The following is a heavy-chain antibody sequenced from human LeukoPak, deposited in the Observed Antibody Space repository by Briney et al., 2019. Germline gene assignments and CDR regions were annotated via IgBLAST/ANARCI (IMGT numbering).Heavy chain of an antibody. Sequence: PGGSLRLSCAASEFTFSRDSMNWVRQAPGKGLEWVSSISSSSTYIYYADSVKGRFTISRDNAKNSLHLQMNSLRAEDTAVYYCARGGGYSGYDLDAFDIWGQGTMVTVSS. V-gene: IGHV3-21*01. J-gene: IGHJ3*02. CDR2: ISSSSTYI. CDR3: ARGGGYSGYDLDAFDI. D-gene: IGHD5-12*01. CDR1: EFTFSRDS.